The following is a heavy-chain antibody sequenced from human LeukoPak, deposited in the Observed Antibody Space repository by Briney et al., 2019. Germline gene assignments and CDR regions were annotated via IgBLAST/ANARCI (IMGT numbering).Heavy chain of an antibody. Sequence: GGSLRLSCAASGFTFDDYAMHWVRQAPGKGLEWVSLISGDGGSTYYADSVKGRFTISRDNSKNSLYLQVNSLRTEDTALYYCAKVGGNYHDNSGYGTWGQGTLVTVSS. V-gene: IGHV3-43*02. D-gene: IGHD3-22*01. CDR1: GFTFDDYA. CDR3: AKVGGNYHDNSGYGT. J-gene: IGHJ5*02. CDR2: ISGDGGST.